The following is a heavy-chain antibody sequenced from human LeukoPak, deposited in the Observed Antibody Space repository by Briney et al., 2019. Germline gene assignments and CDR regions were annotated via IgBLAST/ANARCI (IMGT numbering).Heavy chain of an antibody. CDR3: ARDVEHVPYNWFDP. V-gene: IGHV1-69*05. CDR2: IIPIFGTA. Sequence: ASVKVSCKASGGTFSSYAISWVRQAPGQGLEWMGGIIPIFGTANYAQKFQGRVTITTDESTSTAYMELSSLRSEDTAVYYCARDVEHVPYNWFDPWGQGTLVTVSS. J-gene: IGHJ5*02. CDR1: GGTFSSYA. D-gene: IGHD3-10*02.